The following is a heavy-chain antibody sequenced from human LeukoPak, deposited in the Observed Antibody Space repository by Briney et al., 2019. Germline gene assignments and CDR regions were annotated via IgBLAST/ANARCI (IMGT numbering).Heavy chain of an antibody. V-gene: IGHV3-30-3*01. CDR3: ASLNAGDWVEGY. CDR1: GFTFSSYA. CDR2: ISYDGSNK. D-gene: IGHD2-21*02. Sequence: PGGSPRLSCAASGFTFSSYAMHWVRQAPGKGLEWVAVISYDGSNKYYADSVKGRFTISRDNSKNTLYLQMNSLRAEDTAVYYCASLNAGDWVEGYWGQGTLVTVSS. J-gene: IGHJ4*02.